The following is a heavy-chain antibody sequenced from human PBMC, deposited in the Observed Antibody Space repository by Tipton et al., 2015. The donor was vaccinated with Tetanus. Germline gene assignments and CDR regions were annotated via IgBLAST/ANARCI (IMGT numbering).Heavy chain of an antibody. J-gene: IGHJ6*02. CDR1: GFTFDDYA. V-gene: IGHV3-9*01. CDR3: ARASNLYCTNGVCYTLPSFYYYYGMDV. Sequence: SLRLSCAASGFTFDDYAMHWVRQAPGKGLEWVSGISWNSGSIGYADSVKGRFTISRDNAKNSLYLQMNSLRAEDTAVYYCARASNLYCTNGVCYTLPSFYYYYGMDVWGQGTTVTVSS. D-gene: IGHD2-8*01. CDR2: ISWNSGSI.